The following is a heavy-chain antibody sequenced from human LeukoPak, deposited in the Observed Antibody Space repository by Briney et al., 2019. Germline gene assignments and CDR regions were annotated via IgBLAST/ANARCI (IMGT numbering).Heavy chain of an antibody. J-gene: IGHJ5*02. CDR3: ARKNYGSNRWFDP. V-gene: IGHV1-8*01. CDR1: RYTFTSYD. Sequence: ASVKVSCKASRYTFTSYDIKWVRQATGQGLEWMEWMNPNSGNTGYAQKFQGRVTMTRNTSISTAYMELSSLRSEDTAVYYCARKNYGSNRWFDPWGQGTLVTVSS. CDR2: MNPNSGNT. D-gene: IGHD4/OR15-4a*01.